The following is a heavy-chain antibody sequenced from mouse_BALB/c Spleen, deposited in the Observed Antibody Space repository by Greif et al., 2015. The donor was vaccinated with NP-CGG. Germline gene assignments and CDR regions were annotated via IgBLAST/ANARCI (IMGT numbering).Heavy chain of an antibody. J-gene: IGHJ2*01. CDR1: GYTFTSYW. Sequence: QVQLQQSGAELVKPGAPVKLSCKASGYTFTSYWMNWVKQRPGRGLEWIGRIDPSDSETHYNQKFKDKATLTVDKSSSTAYIQLSSLTSEDSAVYYCARWRSYYFDYWGQGTTLTVSS. V-gene: IGHV1-69*02. CDR3: ARWRSYYFDY. CDR2: IDPSDSET.